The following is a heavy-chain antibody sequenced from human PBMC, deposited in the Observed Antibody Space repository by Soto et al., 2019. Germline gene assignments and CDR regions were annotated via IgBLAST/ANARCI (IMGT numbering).Heavy chain of an antibody. V-gene: IGHV4-4*02. J-gene: IGHJ5*02. Sequence: SETLSLTCAVSGGSISSSNWWSWVRQPPGKGLEWIGEIYHSGSTNYNPSLKSRVTISVDKSKNQFSLKPSSVTAADTAVYYCARGLYIAVAGTWFDPWGQGTLVTVSS. CDR3: ARGLYIAVAGTWFDP. CDR2: IYHSGST. CDR1: GGSISSSNW. D-gene: IGHD6-19*01.